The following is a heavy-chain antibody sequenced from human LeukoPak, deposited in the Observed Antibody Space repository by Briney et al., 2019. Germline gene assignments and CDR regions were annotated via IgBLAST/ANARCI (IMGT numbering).Heavy chain of an antibody. CDR3: ARDPGGYYYYFDY. Sequence: GGSPRLSCAASGFTFSSYSMNWVRQAPGKGLEWVSSISSSSSYIYYADSVKGRFTISRDNSKNTLYLQMNSLRAEDTAVYYCARDPGGYYYYFDYWGQGTLVTVSS. CDR1: GFTFSSYS. J-gene: IGHJ4*02. V-gene: IGHV3-21*01. D-gene: IGHD3-10*01. CDR2: ISSSSSYI.